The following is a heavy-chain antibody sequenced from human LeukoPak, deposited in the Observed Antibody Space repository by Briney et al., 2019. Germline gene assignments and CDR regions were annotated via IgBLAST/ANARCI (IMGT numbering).Heavy chain of an antibody. CDR1: GITISRTW. V-gene: IGHV3-7*05. Sequence: GGALTLSCAASGITISRTWRSWLRQAPGKGLEWVAYINHEGIEKDYVDSVKGRFTISRDNDQKPMFLQMNSLSAEDTAISYCATGGHYYGDWGQGTLVTVSS. CDR2: INHEGIEK. D-gene: IGHD3-10*01. J-gene: IGHJ4*02. CDR3: ATGGHYYGD.